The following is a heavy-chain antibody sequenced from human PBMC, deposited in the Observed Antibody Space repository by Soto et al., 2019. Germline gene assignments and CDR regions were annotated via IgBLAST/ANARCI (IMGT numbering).Heavy chain of an antibody. V-gene: IGHV3-15*07. Sequence: EVQLVESGGGLVKPGGSLRLSCAASGFTFSNAWMNWVRQAPGKGLEWVGRIKSITDGGTTDYAAPVKGRFTISRDDSKNTLYLQMNSLKTEDTAVYYCTTHPGLDYWGQGTLVTVSS. J-gene: IGHJ4*02. CDR1: GFTFSNAW. CDR3: TTHPGLDY. CDR2: IKSITDGGTT.